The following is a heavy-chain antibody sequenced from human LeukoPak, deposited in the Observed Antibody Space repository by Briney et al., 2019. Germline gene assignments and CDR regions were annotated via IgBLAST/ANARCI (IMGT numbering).Heavy chain of an antibody. CDR1: GGSISSSSYY. CDR2: IYYSGST. V-gene: IGHV4-39*01. Sequence: SETLSLTCTVSGGSISSSSYYWGWIRQLPGKGLEWIGSIYYSGSTYYNPSLKSRVTISVDTSKNQFSLKLSSVTAADTAVYYCARHPYRDYYYYYMDVWGKGTTVTVSS. D-gene: IGHD1-14*01. CDR3: ARHPYRDYYYYYMDV. J-gene: IGHJ6*03.